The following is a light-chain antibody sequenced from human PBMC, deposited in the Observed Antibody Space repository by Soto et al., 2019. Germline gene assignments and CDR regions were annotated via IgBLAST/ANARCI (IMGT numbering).Light chain of an antibody. Sequence: EIVLTQSPGTLSLSPGERATLSCRASQSVTTNYLAWYQQKPGRPPRLLIYGASSRATGIPDRFIGSGYRIDFTITISRLEPEDFVVYYCQQYGSSPWTFGQGTNVEIK. CDR2: GAS. CDR1: QSVTTNY. V-gene: IGKV3-20*01. J-gene: IGKJ1*01. CDR3: QQYGSSPWT.